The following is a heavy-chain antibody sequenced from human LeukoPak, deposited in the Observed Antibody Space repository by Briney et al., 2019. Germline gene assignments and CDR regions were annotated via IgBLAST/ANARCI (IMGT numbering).Heavy chain of an antibody. CDR3: ARVAGVTAIRGPFDY. CDR1: GFTFSSYT. Sequence: GGSLRLSCAASGFTFSSYTMNWVRQAPGKGLEWVSCISGTGGAKYYADSVKGRFTISRDNAKNSLYLQMNSLRAEDTAVYYCARVAGVTAIRGPFDYWGQGTLVTVSS. D-gene: IGHD2-21*02. J-gene: IGHJ4*02. V-gene: IGHV3-48*01. CDR2: ISGTGGAK.